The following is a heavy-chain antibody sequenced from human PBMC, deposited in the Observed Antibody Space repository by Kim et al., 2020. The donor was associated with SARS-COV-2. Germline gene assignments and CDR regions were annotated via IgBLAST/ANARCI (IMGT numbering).Heavy chain of an antibody. CDR2: IIPIFGTA. CDR1: GGTFSSYA. V-gene: IGHV1-69*13. CDR3: ATLGALYYGSGSDYGMDV. D-gene: IGHD3-10*01. Sequence: SVKVSCKASGGTFSSYAISWVRQAPGQGLEWMGGIIPIFGTANYAQKFQGRVTITADESTSTAYMELSSLRSEDTAVYYCATLGALYYGSGSDYGMDVWGQGTTVTVSS. J-gene: IGHJ6*02.